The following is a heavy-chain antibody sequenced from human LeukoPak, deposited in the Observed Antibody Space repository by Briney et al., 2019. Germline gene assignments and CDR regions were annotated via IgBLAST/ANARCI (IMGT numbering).Heavy chain of an antibody. J-gene: IGHJ3*02. CDR2: IYYSGST. CDR1: GGSISSYY. D-gene: IGHD6-13*01. CDR3: ARVVRHSSSWYKDAFDI. V-gene: IGHV4-59*01. Sequence: SETLSLTCTVSGGSISSYYWSWIRQPPGKGLEWIGYIYYSGSTNYNPSLKSRVTISVDTSKNQFSLKLSSVTAADTAVYYCARVVRHSSSWYKDAFDIWGQGTMVTVSS.